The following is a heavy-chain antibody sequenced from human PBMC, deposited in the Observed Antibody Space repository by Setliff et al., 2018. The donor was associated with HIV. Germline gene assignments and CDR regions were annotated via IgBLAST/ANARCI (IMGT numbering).Heavy chain of an antibody. D-gene: IGHD3-10*01. CDR1: GFTFSSYG. V-gene: IGHV3-33*08. Sequence: GGSLRLSCAASGFTFSSYGMDWVRQAPGKGLEWVAVIWYDGSNKYYADSVKGRFTISRDNSKNTLYLQMNSLRAEDTAVYYCARAGGFGELLGAYGMDVWGQGTTVTVSS. J-gene: IGHJ6*02. CDR3: ARAGGFGELLGAYGMDV. CDR2: IWYDGSNK.